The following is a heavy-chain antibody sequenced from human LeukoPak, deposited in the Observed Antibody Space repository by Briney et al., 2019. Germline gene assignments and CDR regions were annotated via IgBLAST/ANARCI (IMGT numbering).Heavy chain of an antibody. V-gene: IGHV4-61*01. J-gene: IGHJ4*02. Sequence: SETLSLTCTVSGGSVRSGSYYWSWIRQPPGKGLEWIGYIYYGGSTNYNPSLKSRVTISVDTSKNQFSLKLSSVTAADTAVYYCARDRATVTIGDFDYWGQGTLVTVSS. D-gene: IGHD4-17*01. CDR1: GGSVRSGSYY. CDR2: IYYGGST. CDR3: ARDRATVTIGDFDY.